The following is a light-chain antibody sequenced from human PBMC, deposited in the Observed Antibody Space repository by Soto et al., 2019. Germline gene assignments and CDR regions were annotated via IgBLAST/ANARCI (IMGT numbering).Light chain of an antibody. Sequence: QSALTQPASVSGSPGQSIAISCTGTSSDVGSYTLVSWYQQHPGKAPKLIIYEDSKRPSGVSTRFSGSKSDNTASLTISGLQAEDEANYYCCSYAGSNTFVFGGGTKVTVL. J-gene: IGLJ2*01. CDR3: CSYAGSNTFV. V-gene: IGLV2-23*01. CDR2: EDS. CDR1: SSDVGSYTL.